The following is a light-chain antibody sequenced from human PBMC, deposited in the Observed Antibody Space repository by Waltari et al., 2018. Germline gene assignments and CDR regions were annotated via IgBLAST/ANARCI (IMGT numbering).Light chain of an antibody. J-gene: IGLJ3*02. Sequence: QLVLTQSPSASASLGASVKLTCTLSSGHSTNIIAWHQQQPEKGPRYLMKVNSDGSHSKGDQIPDRFSGASSGAEHYLTISSLQSEDEADYYCQTGGHGTWVFGGWTKLTVL. CDR1: SGHSTNI. V-gene: IGLV4-69*01. CDR2: VNSDGSH. CDR3: QTGGHGTWV.